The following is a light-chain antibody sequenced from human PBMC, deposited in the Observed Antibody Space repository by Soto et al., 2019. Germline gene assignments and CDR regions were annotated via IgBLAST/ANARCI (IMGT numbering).Light chain of an antibody. V-gene: IGLV2-8*01. CDR2: EVT. CDR1: SSDVGDYNF. J-gene: IGLJ3*02. CDR3: SSFAGSNTLV. Sequence: QSALTQPPSASGSPGQSATISCTGTSSDVGDYNFVSWYQQHPGKAPKLIIYEVTKRPSGVPGRFSGSKSGNTASLTVSGLQTDDEADYYCSSFAGSNTLVFGGGTKVTVL.